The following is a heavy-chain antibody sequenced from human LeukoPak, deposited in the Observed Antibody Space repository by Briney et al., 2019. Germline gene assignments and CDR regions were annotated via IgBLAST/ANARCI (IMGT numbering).Heavy chain of an antibody. CDR2: IYSGGST. CDR1: GFTVSSNY. D-gene: IGHD5-18*01. J-gene: IGHJ4*02. Sequence: EGSLRLSCAASGFTVSSNYMSWVRQAPGKGLEWVSVIYSGGSTYYADSVKGRFTISRDNSKNTLYLQMNSLRAEDTAVYYCATGVDTAMVTSDYWGQGTLVTVFS. V-gene: IGHV3-53*01. CDR3: ATGVDTAMVTSDY.